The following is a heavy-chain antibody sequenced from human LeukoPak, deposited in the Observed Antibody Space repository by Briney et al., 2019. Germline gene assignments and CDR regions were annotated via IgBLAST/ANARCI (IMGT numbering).Heavy chain of an antibody. D-gene: IGHD3-22*01. J-gene: IGHJ4*02. CDR2: IRYDGSNK. CDR1: GFTFDDYG. Sequence: GGSLRLSCAASGFTFDDYGMHWVRQAPGKGLEWVAFIRYDGSNKYYADSVKGRFTISRDNSKNTLYLQMNSLRAEDTAVYYCAKDKRYYDSSGYSLGYWGQGTLVTVSS. CDR3: AKDKRYYDSSGYSLGY. V-gene: IGHV3-30*02.